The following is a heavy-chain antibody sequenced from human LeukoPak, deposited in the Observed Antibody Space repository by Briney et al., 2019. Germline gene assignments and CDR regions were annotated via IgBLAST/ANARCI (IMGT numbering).Heavy chain of an antibody. J-gene: IGHJ4*02. D-gene: IGHD6-19*01. Sequence: ASVKVSCKASGYTFTNYYMHWVRQAPGQGFEWMGVINPNGGSTRFAQKFQGRLTMTRDTSTSTVYMELSSLRSEDTAVYYCVRPSGWEFDYWGQGTLVTVSS. V-gene: IGHV1-46*01. CDR1: GYTFTNYY. CDR3: VRPSGWEFDY. CDR2: INPNGGST.